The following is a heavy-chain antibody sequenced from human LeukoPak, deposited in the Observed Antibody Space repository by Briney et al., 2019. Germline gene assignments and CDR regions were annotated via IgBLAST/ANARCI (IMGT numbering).Heavy chain of an antibody. CDR3: ARVRGLSAVAGTVRYYYGMDV. J-gene: IGHJ6*02. CDR1: GYTFTSYA. Sequence: ASVKVSCKASGYTFTSYAMNWVRQAPGQGLEWMGWINTNTGNPTYAQGFTGRFVFSLDTSVSTAYLQISSLKAEDTAVYYCARVRGLSAVAGTVRYYYGMDVWGQGTTVTVSS. D-gene: IGHD6-19*01. CDR2: INTNTGNP. V-gene: IGHV7-4-1*02.